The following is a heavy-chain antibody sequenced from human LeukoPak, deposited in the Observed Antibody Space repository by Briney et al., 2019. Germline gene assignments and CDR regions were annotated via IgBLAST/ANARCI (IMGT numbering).Heavy chain of an antibody. CDR3: ATRGGNYYDSSGYFDY. Sequence: SETLSLTCTVSGVSISSYYWSWIRQPPGKGLEWIGEINHRGSTNYNPSLKSRVTISVDTSKNQFSLELNSVTAADTAVYYCATRGGNYYDSSGYFDYWARGTLVTVSS. D-gene: IGHD3-22*01. J-gene: IGHJ4*02. CDR2: INHRGST. CDR1: GVSISSYY. V-gene: IGHV4-34*01.